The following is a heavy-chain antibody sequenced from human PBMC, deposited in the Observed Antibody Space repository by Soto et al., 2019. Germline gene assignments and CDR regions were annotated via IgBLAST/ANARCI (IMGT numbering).Heavy chain of an antibody. CDR2: ISSSGSTI. CDR1: GFTFSSYE. V-gene: IGHV3-48*03. Sequence: GGSLRLSCAASGFTFSSYEMNWVRQAPGKGLEWVSYISSSGSTIYYADSVKGRFTISRDNAKNSLYLQMNSLRAEDTAVYYCARERTAYCSSTSCYTPYYYGMDVWGQGTTVTVSS. CDR3: ARERTAYCSSTSCYTPYYYGMDV. J-gene: IGHJ6*02. D-gene: IGHD2-2*02.